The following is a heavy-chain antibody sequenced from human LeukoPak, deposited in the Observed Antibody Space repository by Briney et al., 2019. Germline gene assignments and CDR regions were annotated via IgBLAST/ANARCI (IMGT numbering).Heavy chain of an antibody. CDR2: ISHTGST. J-gene: IGHJ4*01. V-gene: IGHV4-4*02. Sequence: SGTLSLTCAISGGSLDSSGWWTWVRQPPGKGLEWVGEISHTGSTKFNPSLQSRVIISGDTSKNQFSLKLSSVTAADTAVYHCARESQSVLWFGVHLWGHGTLVTVSS. D-gene: IGHD3-10*01. CDR1: GGSLDSSGW. CDR3: ARESQSVLWFGVHL.